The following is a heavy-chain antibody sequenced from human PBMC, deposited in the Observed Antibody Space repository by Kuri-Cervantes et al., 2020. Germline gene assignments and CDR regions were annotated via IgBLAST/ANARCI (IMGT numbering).Heavy chain of an antibody. J-gene: IGHJ6*02. V-gene: IGHV3-11*01. CDR3: AREGDEYCSSTSCYVFGAYYYYYGMDV. CDR1: GFTFSDYY. Sequence: GESLKISCAASGFTFSDYYMSWIRQAPGKGLEWVSYISSSGSTIYYADSVKGRFTIYRDNAKNSLYLQMNSLRAEDTAAYYCAREGDEYCSSTSCYVFGAYYYYYGMDVWGQGTTVTVSS. CDR2: ISSSGSTI. D-gene: IGHD2-2*01.